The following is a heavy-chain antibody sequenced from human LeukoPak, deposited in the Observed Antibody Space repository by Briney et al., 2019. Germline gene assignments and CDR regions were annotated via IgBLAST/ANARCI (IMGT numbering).Heavy chain of an antibody. CDR2: IHNDGST. CDR1: GFTFDDYG. CDR3: ARGFLQLTPYYFDY. Sequence: GGSLRLSCAASGFTFDDYGMNWIRQSPEKGLEWVSIIHNDGSTYYADSVKGRFTVSRDNSKNTVSLQMDSLRVDDTGVYYCARGFLQLTPYYFDYWGQGTLVTVSS. V-gene: IGHV3-66*01. J-gene: IGHJ4*02. D-gene: IGHD5-18*01.